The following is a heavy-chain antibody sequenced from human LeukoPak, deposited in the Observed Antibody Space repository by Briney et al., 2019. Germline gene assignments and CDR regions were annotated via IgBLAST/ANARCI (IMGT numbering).Heavy chain of an antibody. CDR1: GGSISSGSYY. J-gene: IGHJ4*02. V-gene: IGHV4-61*02. Sequence: SETLSLTCTVSGGSISSGSYYWSWIRQPAGKGLEWIGLIYTTGSTNYNPSLKSRVTISVDTSKNQFSLKLSSVTAADTAVYYCARLRGYCSSTSCPFDYWGQGTLVTVSS. D-gene: IGHD2-2*01. CDR2: IYTTGST. CDR3: ARLRGYCSSTSCPFDY.